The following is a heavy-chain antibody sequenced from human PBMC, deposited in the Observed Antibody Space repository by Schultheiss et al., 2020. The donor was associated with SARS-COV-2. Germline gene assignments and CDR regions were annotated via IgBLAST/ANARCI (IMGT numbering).Heavy chain of an antibody. J-gene: IGHJ4*02. Sequence: GESLKISCAASGFTFSSYGMHWVRQAPGKGLEWVAVIWYDGSNKYYADSVKGRFTISRDNSKNTLYLQMNSLRAEDTAVYYCARDLVLVTAPTYYFDYWGQGTLVTVSS. CDR1: GFTFSSYG. V-gene: IGHV3-33*01. D-gene: IGHD2-21*02. CDR3: ARDLVLVTAPTYYFDY. CDR2: IWYDGSNK.